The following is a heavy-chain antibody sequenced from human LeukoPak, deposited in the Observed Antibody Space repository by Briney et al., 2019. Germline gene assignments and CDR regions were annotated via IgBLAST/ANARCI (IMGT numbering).Heavy chain of an antibody. V-gene: IGHV4-61*01. CDR1: GGSISSSSYY. J-gene: IGHJ4*02. CDR2: IYYSGST. D-gene: IGHD7-27*01. CDR3: ARDLGDFDY. Sequence: PSETLSLTCTVSGGSISSSSYYWGWIRQPPGKGLEWIGYIYYSGSTNYNPSLKSRVTISVDTSKNQFSLKLTSVTAADTAVYYCARDLGDFDYWGQGTLVTVSS.